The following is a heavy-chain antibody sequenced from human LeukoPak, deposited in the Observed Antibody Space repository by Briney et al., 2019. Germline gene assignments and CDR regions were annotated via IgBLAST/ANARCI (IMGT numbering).Heavy chain of an antibody. Sequence: GGSLRLSCAASGFTFSSYSMNWVRQAPGKGLEWVSSISSSSSYIYYADSVKGRFTISRDNAKNSLYLQMNSLRAEDTAVYYCARDREAAAGPADFDYWGQGILVTVSS. J-gene: IGHJ4*02. CDR2: ISSSSSYI. V-gene: IGHV3-21*01. CDR1: GFTFSSYS. D-gene: IGHD6-13*01. CDR3: ARDREAAAGPADFDY.